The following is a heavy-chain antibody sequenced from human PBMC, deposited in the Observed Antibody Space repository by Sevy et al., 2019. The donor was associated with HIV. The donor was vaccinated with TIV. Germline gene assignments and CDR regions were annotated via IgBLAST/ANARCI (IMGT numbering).Heavy chain of an antibody. CDR1: GFTFSSYS. CDR2: ISSSSSYI. Sequence: GGSLRLSCAASGFTFSSYSMNWVRQAPGKGLEWVSSISSSSSYIYYADSVKGRFTISRDNAKNSLYLQMNSLRVEDTAVYYCAATTVTTSPAFDIWGQGTMVTVSS. J-gene: IGHJ3*02. CDR3: AATTVTTSPAFDI. D-gene: IGHD4-17*01. V-gene: IGHV3-21*01.